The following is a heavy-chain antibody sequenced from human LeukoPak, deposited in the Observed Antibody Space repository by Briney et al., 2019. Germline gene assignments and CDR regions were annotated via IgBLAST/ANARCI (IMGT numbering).Heavy chain of an antibody. CDR3: AKGRLRYFDWLPPGDAFDI. J-gene: IGHJ3*02. CDR2: IWYDGSNK. CDR1: GFTFSSYG. Sequence: GGSLRLSYAASGFTFSSYGMHWVRQAPGKGLEWVAVIWYDGSNKYYADSVKGRFTISRDNSKNTLYLQMNSLRAEDTAVYYCAKGRLRYFDWLPPGDAFDIWGQGTMVTVSP. D-gene: IGHD3-9*01. V-gene: IGHV3-33*06.